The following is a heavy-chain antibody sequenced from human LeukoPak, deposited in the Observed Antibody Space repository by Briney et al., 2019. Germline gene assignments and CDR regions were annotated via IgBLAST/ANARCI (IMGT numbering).Heavy chain of an antibody. CDR3: ARNYLTYFDY. J-gene: IGHJ4*02. V-gene: IGHV4-39*01. Sequence: PSETLSLTCTVSGGSIRSSSYYWDWIRQPPGKGLEWIGTIYYSGSTYYNPSPKSRVTISVDTSKNQFSLKLSSVTAADTAVYYCARNYLTYFDYWGQGTLVTVSS. D-gene: IGHD5-24*01. CDR2: IYYSGST. CDR1: GGSIRSSSYY.